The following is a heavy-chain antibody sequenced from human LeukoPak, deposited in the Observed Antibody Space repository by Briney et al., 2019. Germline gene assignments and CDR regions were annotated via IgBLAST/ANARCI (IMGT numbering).Heavy chain of an antibody. CDR2: ISAYNGNT. CDR1: GYTFTSYG. D-gene: IGHD1-26*01. CDR3: ARVVGATDPPYYFDY. J-gene: IGHJ4*02. Sequence: ASVKVSCNASGYTFTSYGISWVRQAPGQGLEWMGWISAYNGNTNYAQKLQGRVTMTTDTSTSTAYMELRSLRSDDTAVYYCARVVGATDPPYYFDYWGQGTLVTVSS. V-gene: IGHV1-18*01.